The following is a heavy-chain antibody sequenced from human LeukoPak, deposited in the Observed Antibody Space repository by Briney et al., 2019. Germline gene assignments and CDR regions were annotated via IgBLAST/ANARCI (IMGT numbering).Heavy chain of an antibody. Sequence: SVKVSCKASGGTFSSYAISWVRQAPGQGLEWMGRIIPILGIANYAQKFQGRVTITADKSTSTAYMELSSLRSEDTAVYYCARSRGVVPAAIWENWFDPWGQGTLVTVSS. V-gene: IGHV1-69*04. CDR2: IIPILGIA. D-gene: IGHD2-2*01. J-gene: IGHJ5*02. CDR3: ARSRGVVPAAIWENWFDP. CDR1: GGTFSSYA.